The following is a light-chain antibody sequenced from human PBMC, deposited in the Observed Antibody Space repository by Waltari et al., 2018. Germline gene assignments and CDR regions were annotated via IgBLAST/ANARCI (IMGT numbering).Light chain of an antibody. Sequence: QSALTQPASVSGSPGQSITISCTGTSSDVGPYDYVSWYQQHPGKAPKLMIYDVSSRPSGVSNRFSGSKSGNTASLTISGLQTEDEADYYCSSSTFTTLIFGGGTKLTVL. V-gene: IGLV2-14*03. CDR2: DVS. J-gene: IGLJ2*01. CDR1: SSDVGPYDY. CDR3: SSSTFTTLI.